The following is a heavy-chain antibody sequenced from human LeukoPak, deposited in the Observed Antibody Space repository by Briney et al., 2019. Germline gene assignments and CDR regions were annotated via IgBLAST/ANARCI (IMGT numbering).Heavy chain of an antibody. V-gene: IGHV3-48*03. CDR1: GFTFSSYE. J-gene: IGHJ4*02. CDR3: ARGHRSSYGFIQQLH. D-gene: IGHD5-18*01. Sequence: PGGSLRLSCAASGFTFSSYEMNWVRQAPGKGLEWVSYISSSGSTIYYADSVKGRFTISRDNAKNSLYLQMNSLRAEDTAVYYCARGHRSSYGFIQQLHWGQGTLVTVSS. CDR2: ISSSGSTI.